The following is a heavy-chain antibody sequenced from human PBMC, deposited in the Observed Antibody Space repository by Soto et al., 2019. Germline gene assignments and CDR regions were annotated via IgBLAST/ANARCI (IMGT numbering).Heavy chain of an antibody. V-gene: IGHV1-18*01. CDR1: GYTFTSYG. Sequence: QVQLVQSGAEVKKPGASVKVSCKASGYTFTSYGISWVRQAPGQGLEWMGWISAYNGKTNYAQKLQGRVTMTTDTSTSTAYMELRSQRSDDTAMYYCARGRATPYSSSWYYYYYYMDVWGKGTTVTVSS. CDR2: ISAYNGKT. D-gene: IGHD6-13*01. CDR3: ARGRATPYSSSWYYYYYYMDV. J-gene: IGHJ6*03.